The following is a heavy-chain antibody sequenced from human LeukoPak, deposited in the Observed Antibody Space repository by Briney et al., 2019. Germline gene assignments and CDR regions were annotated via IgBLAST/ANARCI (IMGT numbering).Heavy chain of an antibody. V-gene: IGHV4-61*02. D-gene: IGHD6-19*01. Sequence: SQTLSLTCTVSGGSISSGSYYWSWIRQPAGKGLEWIGRIYTSGSTNYNPSLKSRVTISVDTSKNQFSLKLSSVTAADTAVYYCARPWQWLVPGYWGQGTLVTVSS. CDR2: IYTSGST. J-gene: IGHJ4*02. CDR3: ARPWQWLVPGY. CDR1: GGSISSGSYY.